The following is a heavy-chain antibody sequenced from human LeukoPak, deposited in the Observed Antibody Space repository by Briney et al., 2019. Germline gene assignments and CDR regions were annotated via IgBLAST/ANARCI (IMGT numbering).Heavy chain of an antibody. Sequence: GGSLTLSCAAAKFTFRHYGMHWVRQAPGKGLEWVAVIWNDGSSQYYADSVKGRFTVSRDNSQNTLFLQINNLRPEDTAVYCAKDAERGFDYSNSLDKWGQGTLVTVSS. D-gene: IGHD4-11*01. CDR2: IWNDGSSQ. CDR1: KFTFRHYG. J-gene: IGHJ4*02. CDR3: AKDAERGFDYSNSLDK. V-gene: IGHV3-33*06.